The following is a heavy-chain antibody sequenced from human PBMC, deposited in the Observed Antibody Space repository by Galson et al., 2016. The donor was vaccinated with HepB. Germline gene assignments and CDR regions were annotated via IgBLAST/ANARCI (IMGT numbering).Heavy chain of an antibody. Sequence: SLRLSCAASGFTFRSYAMSWVRQAPGKGLEWVSTMTDSGGSTYYADSVKGRFTISRDNSKNTLFLQMNSLRVEDTAMYYCAKRTSHDYGALLDYLGQGTLVTVSS. D-gene: IGHD4-17*01. CDR2: MTDSGGST. J-gene: IGHJ4*02. CDR3: AKRTSHDYGALLDY. V-gene: IGHV3-23*01. CDR1: GFTFRSYA.